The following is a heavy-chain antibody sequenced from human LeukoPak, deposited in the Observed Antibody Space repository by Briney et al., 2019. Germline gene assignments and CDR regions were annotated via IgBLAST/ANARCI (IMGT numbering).Heavy chain of an antibody. J-gene: IGHJ4*02. CDR2: INPNGGGT. V-gene: IGHV1-2*02. Sequence: ASVEVSCKASGYTFTGYYMHWVRQAPGQGLKWIGWINPNGGGTNYAQKFQGRVTMTRDTSISTAYMELSRLRSDDTALYYCAGGITGGDYWGQGTLVTVSS. CDR1: GYTFTGYY. CDR3: AGGITGGDY. D-gene: IGHD1-14*01.